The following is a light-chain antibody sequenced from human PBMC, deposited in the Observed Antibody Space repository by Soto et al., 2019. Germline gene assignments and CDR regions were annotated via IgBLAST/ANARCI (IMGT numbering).Light chain of an antibody. V-gene: IGLV2-14*01. J-gene: IGLJ1*01. CDR1: SSDVGGYNY. CDR3: SSYTSSSLPV. Sequence: QSVLTQPASVSGSPGQSITISCTGTSSDVGGYNYVSWYQQHPGKAPKLMIYDVSNRPSGVSNRFSGSKSGNTASLTISGLQAEDEADYYCSSYTSSSLPVXGTGTKVTVL. CDR2: DVS.